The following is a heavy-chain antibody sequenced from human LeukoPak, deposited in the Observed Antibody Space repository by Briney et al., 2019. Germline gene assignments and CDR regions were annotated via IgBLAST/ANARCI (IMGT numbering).Heavy chain of an antibody. CDR2: ISYDGSNK. Sequence: GGSLRLSCAASGFTFSSYAMHWVRQAPGKGLEWVAVISYDGSNKYYADSVKGRFTISRDNAKNSLYLQMNSLRAEDTAVYYCARDLFDFWSGLIDYWGQGTLVTVSS. CDR3: ARDLFDFWSGLIDY. J-gene: IGHJ4*02. D-gene: IGHD3-3*01. V-gene: IGHV3-30*04. CDR1: GFTFSSYA.